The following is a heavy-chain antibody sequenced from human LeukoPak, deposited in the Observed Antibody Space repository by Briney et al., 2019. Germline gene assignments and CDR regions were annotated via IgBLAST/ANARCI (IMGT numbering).Heavy chain of an antibody. J-gene: IGHJ5*02. D-gene: IGHD3-16*01. Sequence: GGSLRLSCAASGFTFSSYSMNWVRQAPGKGLEWVSYISSSSSTIYYADSVKGRFTISRDNAKNSLYLQMNSLRAEDTAVYYCAREHDQGWFDPWGQGTLVTVSS. CDR1: GFTFSSYS. CDR3: AREHDQGWFDP. CDR2: ISSSSSTI. V-gene: IGHV3-48*01.